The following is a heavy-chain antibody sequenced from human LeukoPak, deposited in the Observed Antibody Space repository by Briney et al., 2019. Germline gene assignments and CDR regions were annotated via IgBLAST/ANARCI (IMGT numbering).Heavy chain of an antibody. CDR1: RFTFSTYS. V-gene: IGHV3-21*01. Sequence: GGSLRLSCAASRFTFSTYSMNWVRQAPGKGLEWVSSISSSSSHIYYADSVKGRFTIFRDNSKNTVYLQINSLRAEDTAVYYCARDNYYYYMDVWGKGTTVTISS. CDR2: ISSSSSHI. J-gene: IGHJ6*03. CDR3: ARDNYYYYMDV.